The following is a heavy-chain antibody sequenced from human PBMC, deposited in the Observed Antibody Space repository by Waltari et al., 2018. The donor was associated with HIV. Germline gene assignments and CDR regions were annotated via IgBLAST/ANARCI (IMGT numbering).Heavy chain of an antibody. CDR2: IDWNGGSA. CDR3: VRDSDGSGYDI. CDR1: GFPIDDSG. Sequence: DVRLVESGGEVVRPGASLRLSCVASGFPIDDSGMARVRQRPGQGLEWVSNIDWNGGSANYGDSVKGRFTVFRDNPKASLYLQMNNLRDEDTGLYYCVRDSDGSGYDIWGRGTLVTVFS. D-gene: IGHD3-3*01. J-gene: IGHJ1*01. V-gene: IGHV3-20*04.